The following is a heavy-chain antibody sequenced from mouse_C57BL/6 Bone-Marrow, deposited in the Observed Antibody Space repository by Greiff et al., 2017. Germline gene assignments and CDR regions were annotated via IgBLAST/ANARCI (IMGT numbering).Heavy chain of an antibody. CDR2: IYPGSGST. D-gene: IGHD4-1*01. CDR1: GYTFTSYW. Sequence: QVQLQQPGAELVKPGASVKMSCKASGYTFTSYWITWVKQRPGQGLEWIGDIYPGSGSTNYHEKFKSKATLTVETSSSTAYLQLSSLTSEDSAVYYCARSLTVDYWGQVTTLTVSS. J-gene: IGHJ2*01. V-gene: IGHV1-55*01. CDR3: ARSLTVDY.